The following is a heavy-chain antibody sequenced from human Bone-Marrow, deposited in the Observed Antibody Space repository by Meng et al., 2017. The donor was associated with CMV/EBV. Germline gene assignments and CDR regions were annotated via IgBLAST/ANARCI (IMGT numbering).Heavy chain of an antibody. CDR1: GFTFDDYA. D-gene: IGHD3-10*01. J-gene: IGHJ4*02. CDR2: ISWNSGSI. V-gene: IGHV3-9*01. CDR3: TRPYGSGTN. Sequence: GGSLRLSCAASGFTFDDYAMHWVRQAPGKGLEWVSGISWNSGSIGYADSVKGRFTISRDNAKNSLYLQMNSLKTEDTAVYYCTRPYGSGTNWGQGTLVTVDS.